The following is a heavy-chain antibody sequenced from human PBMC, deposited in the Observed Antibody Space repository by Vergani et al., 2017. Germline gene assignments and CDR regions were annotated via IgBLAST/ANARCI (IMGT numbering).Heavy chain of an antibody. Sequence: EVQLVESGGVVVQPGGSLRLSCAASGFTFDDYTMHWVRQAPGKGLEWVSLISWDGGSTYYADSVKGRFTISRDNSQNSLYLQMNSLRTEATALYYCAKDISGWLEYYYYYSGMDVWGQGTTVTVPS. V-gene: IGHV3-43*01. CDR2: ISWDGGST. D-gene: IGHD6-19*01. J-gene: IGHJ6*02. CDR1: GFTFDDYT. CDR3: AKDISGWLEYYYYYSGMDV.